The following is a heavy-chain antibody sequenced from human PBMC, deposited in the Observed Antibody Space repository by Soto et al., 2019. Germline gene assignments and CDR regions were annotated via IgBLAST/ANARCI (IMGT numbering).Heavy chain of an antibody. V-gene: IGHV4-4*07. CDR2: IYTSGST. Sequence: AETLSLTCTVSGGSISSYYWSWIRQPAGKGLEWIGRIYTSGSTNYNPSLKSRVTMSVDTSKNQFSLNLSSVTAAADTAVYYCARDRITLANDAFDIWGQGTMVTVSS. CDR3: ARDRITLANDAFDI. D-gene: IGHD3-10*01. J-gene: IGHJ3*02. CDR1: GGSISSYY.